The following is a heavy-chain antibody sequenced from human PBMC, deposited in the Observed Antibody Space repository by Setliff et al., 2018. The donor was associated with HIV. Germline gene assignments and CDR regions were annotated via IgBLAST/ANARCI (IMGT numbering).Heavy chain of an antibody. CDR1: GYDFHAFY. Sequence: ASVKVSCKASGYDFHAFYIHWVRQAPGQQLEWMGGFDPEDGETVYAQKLQGRVTMTEDTSTDTAYMELSSLRSEDTAMYYCATIRAYYYDSSGQEYFQYWGHGTLVTVSS. V-gene: IGHV1-24*01. D-gene: IGHD3-22*01. CDR2: FDPEDGET. CDR3: ATIRAYYYDSSGQEYFQY. J-gene: IGHJ1*01.